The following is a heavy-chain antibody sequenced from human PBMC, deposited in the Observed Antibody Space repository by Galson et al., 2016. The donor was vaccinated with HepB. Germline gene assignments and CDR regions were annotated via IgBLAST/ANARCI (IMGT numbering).Heavy chain of an antibody. D-gene: IGHD1-26*01. CDR2: MSDSAGSA. Sequence: SLRLSCAASGFTFSNYVMSWVRQAPGKGLQWASAMSDSAGSAYYADSVKGRFTISRDNSKNMVYLEMNSLRVEDTAVYYCAKDGREGAVRSDLFDYWGQGTLVTVAS. J-gene: IGHJ4*02. V-gene: IGHV3-23*01. CDR1: GFTFSNYV. CDR3: AKDGREGAVRSDLFDY.